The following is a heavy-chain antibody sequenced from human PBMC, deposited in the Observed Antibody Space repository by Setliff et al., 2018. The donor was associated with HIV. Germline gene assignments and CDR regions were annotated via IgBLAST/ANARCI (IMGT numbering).Heavy chain of an antibody. CDR1: GYSISSGYY. CDR2: IYHSGGT. CDR3: ARSRHCGSDCYFDY. Sequence: PSETLSLTCAVSGYSISSGYYWGWIRQPPGRGLEWIGNIYHSGGTHYNPSLRSRVTISVDASKNHFSLKLSSVTAADTAVYYCARSRHCGSDCYFDYSGQGTLVTVSS. D-gene: IGHD2-21*02. V-gene: IGHV4-38-2*01. J-gene: IGHJ4*02.